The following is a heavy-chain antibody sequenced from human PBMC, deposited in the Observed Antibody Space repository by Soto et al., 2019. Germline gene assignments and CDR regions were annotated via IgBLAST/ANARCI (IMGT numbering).Heavy chain of an antibody. V-gene: IGHV1-2*04. CDR2: INPNSGGT. D-gene: IGHD6-6*01. Sequence: GASVKVSCKSSGYTFTGYYMHWVRQAPGQGLEWMGWINPNSGGTNYAQKFQGWVTMTRDTSISTAYMELRRLRSDDTAVYYCARAGIAARETYYFYYYGMDVWGQGTTVTVSS. CDR3: ARAGIAARETYYFYYYGMDV. CDR1: GYTFTGYY. J-gene: IGHJ6*02.